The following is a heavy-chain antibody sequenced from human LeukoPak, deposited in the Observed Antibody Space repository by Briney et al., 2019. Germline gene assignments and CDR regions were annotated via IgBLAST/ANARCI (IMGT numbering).Heavy chain of an antibody. V-gene: IGHV1-46*01. Sequence: GASVKVSCKASGYTFTNYYIHWVRQAPGQGLEWMGVINPSDASISYTQRFQGRITMTRDTSISTAYMELSRLRSDDTAVYYCARGEDIVVVPAAMSYRPRTGTPTDYWGQGTLVTVSS. CDR1: GYTFTNYY. D-gene: IGHD2-2*01. J-gene: IGHJ4*02. CDR2: INPSDASI. CDR3: ARGEDIVVVPAAMSYRPRTGTPTDY.